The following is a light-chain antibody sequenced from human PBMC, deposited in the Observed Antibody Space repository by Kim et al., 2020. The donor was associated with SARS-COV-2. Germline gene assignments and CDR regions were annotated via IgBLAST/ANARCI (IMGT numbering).Light chain of an antibody. Sequence: VSPGQTASITCSGDKLGDKYACWYQQKPGQSPVLVIYQDSKRPSGIPERFSGSNSGNTATLTISGTQTMDEADYYCQAWDSSTYYVFGTGTKVTVL. J-gene: IGLJ1*01. CDR3: QAWDSSTYYV. CDR1: KLGDKY. V-gene: IGLV3-1*01. CDR2: QDS.